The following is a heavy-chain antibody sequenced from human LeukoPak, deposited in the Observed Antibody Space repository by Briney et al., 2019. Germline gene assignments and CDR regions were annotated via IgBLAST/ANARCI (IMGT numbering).Heavy chain of an antibody. Sequence: KPSETLSLTCAVSGGSISSGGYSWSWIRQPPGKGLEWIGYIYHSGSTYYNPSLKSRVTISVDTSKNQFSLKLSSVTAADTAVYYCARPHSSGWPYAFDIWGQGTMVTVSS. J-gene: IGHJ3*02. V-gene: IGHV4-30-2*01. CDR1: GGSISSGGYS. CDR3: ARPHSSGWPYAFDI. D-gene: IGHD6-19*01. CDR2: IYHSGST.